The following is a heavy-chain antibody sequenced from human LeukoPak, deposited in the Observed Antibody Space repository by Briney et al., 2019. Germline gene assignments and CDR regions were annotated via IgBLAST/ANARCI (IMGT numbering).Heavy chain of an antibody. CDR3: ARDPDLDAFDI. CDR1: GFTFSSYS. J-gene: IGHJ3*02. Sequence: GGSLRLSCAASGFTFSSYSMNWVRQAPGKGLEWVSSISSSSSYIYYADSVKGRFTISRDSAENSLYLQMNSLRAEDTAVYYCARDPDLDAFDIWGQGTMVTVSS. CDR2: ISSSSSYI. V-gene: IGHV3-21*01.